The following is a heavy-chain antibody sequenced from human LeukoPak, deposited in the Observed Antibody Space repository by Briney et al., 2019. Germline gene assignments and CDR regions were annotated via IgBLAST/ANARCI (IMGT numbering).Heavy chain of an antibody. D-gene: IGHD3-22*01. CDR2: INSDGSST. Sequence: GGSLRLSCVASGFTFSSYWMHWVRQAPGKGLVWVSRINSDGSSTSYADSVKGRFTISRDNAKNTLYLQMNSLRAEDTAVYYCARDIFYDSSGYYDPDAFDIWGQGTVVTVSS. V-gene: IGHV3-74*01. CDR3: ARDIFYDSSGYYDPDAFDI. CDR1: GFTFSSYW. J-gene: IGHJ3*02.